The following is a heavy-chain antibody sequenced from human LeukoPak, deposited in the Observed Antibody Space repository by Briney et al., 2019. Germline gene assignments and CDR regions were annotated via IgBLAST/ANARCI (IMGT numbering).Heavy chain of an antibody. V-gene: IGHV3-23*01. CDR2: FSGSGGST. Sequence: GGSLRLSCAASGFSFSNYAMSWVRQAPGKGLQWVSTFSGSGGSTYFADSVKGRFTISIDISKNTLYLQMDSLRAEDTAIYYCAKDLLYCSGGSCYSGSSFDIWGQGTLVTVSS. D-gene: IGHD2-15*01. CDR1: GFSFSNYA. J-gene: IGHJ3*02. CDR3: AKDLLYCSGGSCYSGSSFDI.